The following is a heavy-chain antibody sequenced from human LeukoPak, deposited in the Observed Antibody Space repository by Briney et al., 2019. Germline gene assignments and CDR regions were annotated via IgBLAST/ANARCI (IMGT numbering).Heavy chain of an antibody. CDR2: ISYDGSNK. CDR3: AKAVAGTGFDWFDP. J-gene: IGHJ5*02. V-gene: IGHV3-30-3*01. Sequence: GGSLRLSCAASGFTFSSYAMHWVRQAPGKGLEWVAVISYDGSNKYYADSVKGRFTISRDNAKNSLYLQMNSLRAEDTAVYYCAKAVAGTGFDWFDPWGQGTLVTVSS. D-gene: IGHD6-19*01. CDR1: GFTFSSYA.